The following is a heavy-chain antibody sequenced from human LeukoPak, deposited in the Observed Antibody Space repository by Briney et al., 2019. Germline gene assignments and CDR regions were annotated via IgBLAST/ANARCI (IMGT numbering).Heavy chain of an antibody. CDR2: VRKKADNYAT. CDR3: AKCRAGSDADCYGFDY. J-gene: IGHJ4*02. CDR1: GFTFSDSA. V-gene: IGHV3-73*01. D-gene: IGHD2-21*02. Sequence: GGSLRLSCAAFGFTFSDSAMHWVRQASGKGLEWVGRVRKKADNYATAYAASVKGRFTISRDDSKNTAYLQMNSLKTEDTAVYYCAKCRAGSDADCYGFDYWGQGTLVTVSS.